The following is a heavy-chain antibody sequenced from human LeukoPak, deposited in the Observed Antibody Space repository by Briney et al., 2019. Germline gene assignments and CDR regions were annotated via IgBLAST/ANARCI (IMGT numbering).Heavy chain of an antibody. CDR1: GFTFSDYY. Sequence: GGSLRPSCAASGFTFSDYYMSWIRQAPGKGLEWVSDISSTSIYTNYADSVKGRFTISRDNAKNSLYLQMNSLRAEDTAVYYCAREDGYSSSWYSDYWGQGTLVTVSS. D-gene: IGHD6-13*01. J-gene: IGHJ4*02. CDR3: AREDGYSSSWYSDY. CDR2: ISSTSIYT. V-gene: IGHV3-11*05.